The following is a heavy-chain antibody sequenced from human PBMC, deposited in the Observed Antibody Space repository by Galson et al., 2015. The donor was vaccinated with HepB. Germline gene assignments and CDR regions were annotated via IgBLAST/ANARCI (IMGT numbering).Heavy chain of an antibody. CDR2: IYYSGST. D-gene: IGHD6-19*01. J-gene: IGHJ6*02. Sequence: SETLSLTCTVSGGSISSYYWSWIRQPPGKGLEWIGYIYYSGSTNYNPSLKSRVTISVDTSKNQFSLKLSSVTAADTAVYYCARLAVAGPEIGMDVWGQGTTVTVSS. CDR1: GGSISSYY. V-gene: IGHV4-59*01. CDR3: ARLAVAGPEIGMDV.